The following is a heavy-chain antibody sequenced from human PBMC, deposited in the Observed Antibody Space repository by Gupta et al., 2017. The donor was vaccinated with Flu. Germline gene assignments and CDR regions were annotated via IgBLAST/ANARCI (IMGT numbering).Heavy chain of an antibody. CDR1: GGSISSYY. CDR3: ARGGDVLVLFGEFKN. D-gene: IGHD3-10*01. V-gene: IGHV4-59*01. Sequence: QVQLQESGPGLVKPSETLSLTCTVSGGSISSYYWSWIRQPPGKGLEWIGYISYTGSTNYNPSLKSRVTMSVDTSKNQFSLKLSSVTAADTAVYYCARGGDVLVLFGEFKNWGQGTMVTVSS. J-gene: IGHJ3*01. CDR2: ISYTGST.